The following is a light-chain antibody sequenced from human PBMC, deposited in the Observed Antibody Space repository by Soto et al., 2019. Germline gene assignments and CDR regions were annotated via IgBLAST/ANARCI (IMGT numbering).Light chain of an antibody. CDR2: GTS. J-gene: IGKJ1*01. Sequence: EIVMTQSPATLSVSPGDSVTLSCRASESIGSNVAWYQQKPGQAPRLLMYGTSVRATGLPARFSGSGSETEFTLTISCMQPEDFAIYYCKQWIRWTFGKGTRLELK. CDR1: ESIGSN. V-gene: IGKV3-15*01. CDR3: KQWIRWT.